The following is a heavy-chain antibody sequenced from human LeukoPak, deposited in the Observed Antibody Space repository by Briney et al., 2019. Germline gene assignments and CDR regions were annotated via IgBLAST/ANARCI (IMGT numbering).Heavy chain of an antibody. Sequence: SETLSLTCTVSGGSISSYYWSWIRQPPGKGLEWIGYIYYSGSTNYNPSLKSRVTISVDTSKNQFSLKLSSVTAADTAVYYCARAGWFGEEHWFGPWGQGTLVTVSS. D-gene: IGHD3-10*01. CDR1: GGSISSYY. CDR3: ARAGWFGEEHWFGP. J-gene: IGHJ5*02. CDR2: IYYSGST. V-gene: IGHV4-59*01.